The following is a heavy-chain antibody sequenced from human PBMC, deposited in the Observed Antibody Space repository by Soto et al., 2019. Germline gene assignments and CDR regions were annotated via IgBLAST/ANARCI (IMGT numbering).Heavy chain of an antibody. CDR2: ISTTSTYI. V-gene: IGHV3-21*01. Sequence: GGSLRLSCAASGFTFSSYAMSWVRQAPGKGLEWVSSISTTSTYIYYAESVKGRFTISRDNANHSLHLQMNSLRAEDTAVYYCVRDYVMDVWGQGTTVTVSS. D-gene: IGHD3-10*02. CDR1: GFTFSSYA. J-gene: IGHJ6*02. CDR3: VRDYVMDV.